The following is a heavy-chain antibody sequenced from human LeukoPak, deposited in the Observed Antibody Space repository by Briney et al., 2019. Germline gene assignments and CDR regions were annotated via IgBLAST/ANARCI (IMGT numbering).Heavy chain of an antibody. CDR1: GDSVTKYY. V-gene: IGHV4-59*08. CDR2: VSYDGTT. CDR3: ARLDCHGDGCYNH. J-gene: IGHJ4*02. D-gene: IGHD2-21*01. Sequence: PSETLSLTCAVSGDSVTKYYWSWIRQPPGKGLEWIGYVSYDGTTNYTPSPRSRVIMAVDTAINNISLRLTSGTAADTAVYYCARLDCHGDGCYNHWGQGTLVTVSS.